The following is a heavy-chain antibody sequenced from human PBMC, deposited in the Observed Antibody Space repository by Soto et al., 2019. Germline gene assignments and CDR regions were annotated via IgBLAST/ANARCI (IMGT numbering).Heavy chain of an antibody. Sequence: GGSLRLSCAASGFTFTDYAMSWVRQAPGKGLEWVAVISYDGSNKYYADSVKGRFTISRDYSKNTLYLQMNSLRAEDTAVYYCAKDGYCSGGSCSGGFDPWGQGTLVTVSS. CDR1: GFTFTDYA. CDR2: ISYDGSNK. V-gene: IGHV3-30*18. J-gene: IGHJ5*02. CDR3: AKDGYCSGGSCSGGFDP. D-gene: IGHD2-15*01.